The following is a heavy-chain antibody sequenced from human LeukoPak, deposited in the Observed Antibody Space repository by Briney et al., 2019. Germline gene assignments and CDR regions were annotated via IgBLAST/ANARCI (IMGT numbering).Heavy chain of an antibody. J-gene: IGHJ4*02. V-gene: IGHV3-7*05. D-gene: IGHD7-27*01. Sequence: GGSLRLSCAASGFTFSNYWMSWVRQAPGKGLEWMANIKEDGSDKYYVDSVKGRFTVSRDNAKNSLYLQMNSLRAEDTAVYYCARDRDWGTDYWSQGTLVTVSS. CDR3: ARDRDWGTDY. CDR2: IKEDGSDK. CDR1: GFTFSNYW.